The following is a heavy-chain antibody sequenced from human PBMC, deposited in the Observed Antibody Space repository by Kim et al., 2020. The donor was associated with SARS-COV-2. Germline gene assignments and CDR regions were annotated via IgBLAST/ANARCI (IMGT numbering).Heavy chain of an antibody. D-gene: IGHD2-15*01. J-gene: IGHJ6*01. CDR2: ISSNGGST. Sequence: GGSLRLSCAASGFTFSSSAMHWVRQAPGKGLEYVSAISSNGGSTYYANSVKGRFTISRDNSKNTLYLQMGSLSAEDMAVYYCATAIVLLLAGYFYYCMDV. CDR3: ATAIVLLLAGYFYYCMDV. V-gene: IGHV3-64*01. CDR1: GFTFSSSA.